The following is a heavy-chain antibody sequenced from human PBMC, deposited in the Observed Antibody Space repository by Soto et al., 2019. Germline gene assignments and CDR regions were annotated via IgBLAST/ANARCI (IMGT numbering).Heavy chain of an antibody. V-gene: IGHV4-31*03. J-gene: IGHJ5*02. CDR1: CDSINRDSVD. CDR3: ARERQVGPSSGRFDP. Sequence: QVHLQESGPGLVKPSQTLSLTCSGNCDSINRDSVDWSCIRQYPGKGLEYIGYITYNGRTFYNPSLKIRVTMSVDTPKNQVSLEVRSVTAADTAVYYCARERQVGPSSGRFDPWGQGTLVTVST. CDR2: ITYNGRT.